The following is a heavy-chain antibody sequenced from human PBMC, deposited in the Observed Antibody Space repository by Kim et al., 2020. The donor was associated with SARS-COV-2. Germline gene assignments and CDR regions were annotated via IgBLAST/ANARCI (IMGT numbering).Heavy chain of an antibody. J-gene: IGHJ4*02. Sequence: ASVKVSCKASGYTFTSYGISWVRQAPGQGLEWMGWISAYNGNTNYAQKLQGRVTMTTDTSTSTAYMELRSLRSDDTAVYYCARAPPITMIVVVSDYWGQGTLVTVSS. V-gene: IGHV1-18*04. D-gene: IGHD3-22*01. CDR3: ARAPPITMIVVVSDY. CDR1: GYTFTSYG. CDR2: ISAYNGNT.